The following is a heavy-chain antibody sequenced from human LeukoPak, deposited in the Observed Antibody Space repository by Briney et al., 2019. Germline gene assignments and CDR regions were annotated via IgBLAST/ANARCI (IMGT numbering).Heavy chain of an antibody. J-gene: IGHJ6*03. D-gene: IGHD3-9*01. CDR2: ISGSGGST. CDR1: GFTFSSYA. Sequence: PGGSLRLSCAASGFTFSSYAMSWVRQAPGKGLEWVSAISGSGGSTYYADSVKGRFTISRDNSKNTLYLQMNSLRAEDTAVYYCAKILGLDYYYYMDVWGKGTTVTVSS. CDR3: AKILGLDYYYYMDV. V-gene: IGHV3-23*01.